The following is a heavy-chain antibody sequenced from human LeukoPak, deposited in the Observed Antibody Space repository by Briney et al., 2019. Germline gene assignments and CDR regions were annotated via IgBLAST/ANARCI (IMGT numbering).Heavy chain of an antibody. CDR3: ATLTQRGPRQWGAFDI. D-gene: IGHD2-8*01. CDR1: GYTFTGYY. Sequence: ASVKVSCMASGYTFTGYYMHWVRQAPGQGLEWMGWINPNSGGTNYAQKFQGRVTMTRDTSISTAYMELSRLRSDDTAVYYCATLTQRGPRQWGAFDIWGQGTMVTVSS. CDR2: INPNSGGT. V-gene: IGHV1-2*02. J-gene: IGHJ3*02.